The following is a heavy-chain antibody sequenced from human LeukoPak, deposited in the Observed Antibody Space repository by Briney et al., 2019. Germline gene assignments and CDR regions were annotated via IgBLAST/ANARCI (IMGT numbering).Heavy chain of an antibody. CDR3: AKEQWLGKMNYFDY. D-gene: IGHD6-19*01. CDR1: GFTFSSYG. Sequence: GGSLRLSCAASGFTFSSYGMHWVRQAPGKGLEWVAVIWYDGSNKYYADSVKGRSTISRDNSKNTLYLQMNSLRAEDTAVYYCAKEQWLGKMNYFDYWGQGTLVTVSS. V-gene: IGHV3-33*06. CDR2: IWYDGSNK. J-gene: IGHJ4*02.